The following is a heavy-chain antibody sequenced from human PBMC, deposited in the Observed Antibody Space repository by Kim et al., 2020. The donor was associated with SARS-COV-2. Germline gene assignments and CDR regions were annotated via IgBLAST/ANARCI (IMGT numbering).Heavy chain of an antibody. Sequence: SVKVSCKASGGTFSSYAISWVRQAPGQGLEWMGRIIPIFGIANYAQKFQGRVTITADKSTSTAYMELSSLRSEDTAVYYCARAFEKYYDILTGYHYVGSYYYMDVWGKGTTVTVSS. CDR1: GGTFSSYA. D-gene: IGHD3-9*01. J-gene: IGHJ6*03. CDR2: IIPIFGIA. V-gene: IGHV1-69*04. CDR3: ARAFEKYYDILTGYHYVGSYYYMDV.